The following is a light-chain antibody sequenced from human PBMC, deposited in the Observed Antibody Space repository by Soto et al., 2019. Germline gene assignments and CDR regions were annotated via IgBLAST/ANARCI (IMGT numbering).Light chain of an antibody. Sequence: QAVVTQPPSVSGAPGQRVTISCTGSSSNIGAGYDVHWYQQLPGTAPKLLIYGNSNRPSGVPDRFSGSKSGTSASLAITGLQAEDEADYYCQSYDSSLSGGVFGGGTQLTV. V-gene: IGLV1-40*01. CDR3: QSYDSSLSGGV. CDR1: SSNIGAGYD. CDR2: GNS. J-gene: IGLJ2*01.